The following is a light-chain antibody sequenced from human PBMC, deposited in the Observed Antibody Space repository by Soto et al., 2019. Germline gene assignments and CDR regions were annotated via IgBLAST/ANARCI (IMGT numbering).Light chain of an antibody. CDR3: ETLASNPHVV. CDR1: SGHSSYI. J-gene: IGLJ2*01. V-gene: IGLV4-60*03. Sequence: QSVLTQSSSASASLGSSVKLTCTLSSGHSSYIIAWHQQQPGKAPRYLMKLEGSGSYNKGSGVPDRFSGSSSGADRYLTISNLQSEDGGDYSCETLASNPHVVFGGGAPLTVL. CDR2: LEGSGSY.